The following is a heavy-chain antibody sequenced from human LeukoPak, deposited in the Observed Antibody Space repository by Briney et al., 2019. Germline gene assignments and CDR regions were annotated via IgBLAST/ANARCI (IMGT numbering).Heavy chain of an antibody. CDR3: ARHPGITTVGARNLQTFDI. CDR2: IYYSGST. J-gene: IGHJ3*02. Sequence: KTSETLSLTCTVSGGSISGSSYYWGWIRQPPGKGLEWIGSIYYSGSTYYNPSLKSRVTISVDTSKNQFSLKLNSVTATDTAVYYCARHPGITTVGARNLQTFDIWGQGTMVTDSS. CDR1: GGSISGSSYY. D-gene: IGHD6-13*01. V-gene: IGHV4-39*01.